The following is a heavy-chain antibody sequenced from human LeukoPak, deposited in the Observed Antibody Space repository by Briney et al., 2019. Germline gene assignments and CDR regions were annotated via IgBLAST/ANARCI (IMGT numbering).Heavy chain of an antibody. V-gene: IGHV3-23*01. CDR3: AKDASYYDFWSGYSQSFFDY. J-gene: IGHJ4*02. CDR1: GFTFSSYD. D-gene: IGHD3-3*01. Sequence: GGSLRLSCAASGFTFSSYDMSWVRQAPGRGLEWVSTISGGGDTTYYADSVKGRFTISRDNSKNPLYLQMNSLRAEDTAVYYCAKDASYYDFWSGYSQSFFDYWGQGTLVTASS. CDR2: ISGGGDTT.